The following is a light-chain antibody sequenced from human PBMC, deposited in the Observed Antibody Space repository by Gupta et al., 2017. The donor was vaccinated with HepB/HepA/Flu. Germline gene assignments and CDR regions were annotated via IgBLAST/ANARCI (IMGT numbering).Light chain of an antibody. J-gene: IGKJ4*01. CDR1: QSLLHDTGYNY. CDR3: MQARQSLT. V-gene: IGKV2-28*01. CDR2: VGS. Sequence: DIVMIPSPLSVSVTPGEPASISCRSSQSLLHDTGYNYLDWYLQKPGQSPQLLIYVGSNRASGVPDRFSGSGSGTYFTLKISRVDADDGGVYYCMQARQSLTFGGGTRLEIK.